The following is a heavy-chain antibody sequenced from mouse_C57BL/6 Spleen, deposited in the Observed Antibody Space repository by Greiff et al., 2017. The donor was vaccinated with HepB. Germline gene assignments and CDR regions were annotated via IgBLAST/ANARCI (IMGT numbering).Heavy chain of an antibody. V-gene: IGHV1-64*01. Sequence: VQLQQPGAELVKPGASVKLSCKASGYTFTSYWMHWVKQRPGQGLEWIGMIHPNSGSTNYNEKFKSKATLTVDKSSSTAYMQLSSLTSEDSAVYYCAFHYYGSSYGNWYFDVWGTGTTVTVSS. D-gene: IGHD1-1*01. CDR2: IHPNSGST. CDR3: AFHYYGSSYGNWYFDV. J-gene: IGHJ1*03. CDR1: GYTFTSYW.